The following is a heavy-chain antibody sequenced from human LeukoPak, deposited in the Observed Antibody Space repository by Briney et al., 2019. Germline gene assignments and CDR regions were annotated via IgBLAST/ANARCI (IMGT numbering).Heavy chain of an antibody. CDR2: IWYDGSNK. CDR3: AKVRVLWGSGSSPLDY. CDR1: GFTFSSYG. V-gene: IGHV3-30*02. Sequence: GGSLRLSCAASGFTFSSYGMHWVRQAPGKGLEWVAVIWYDGSNKYYADSVKGRFTISRDNSKNTLYLQMNSLRAEDTAVYYCAKVRVLWGSGSSPLDYRGQGTLVTVSS. J-gene: IGHJ4*02. D-gene: IGHD3-10*01.